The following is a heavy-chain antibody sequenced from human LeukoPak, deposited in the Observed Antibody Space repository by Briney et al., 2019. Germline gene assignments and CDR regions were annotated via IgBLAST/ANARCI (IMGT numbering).Heavy chain of an antibody. D-gene: IGHD5-12*01. CDR3: ATDAYSGPGY. J-gene: IGHJ4*02. CDR1: GFIFSDYY. Sequence: GGSLRLSCAASGFIFSDYYMSWIRQASGKGLEWVAYITSGATIYYADSVKGRFTISRDNAKSSLYLQMNSLRADDTAVYYCATDAYSGPGYWGQGTLVTVSS. V-gene: IGHV3-11*01. CDR2: ITSGATI.